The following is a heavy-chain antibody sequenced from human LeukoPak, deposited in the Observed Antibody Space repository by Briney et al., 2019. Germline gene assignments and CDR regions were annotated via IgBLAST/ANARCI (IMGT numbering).Heavy chain of an antibody. Sequence: GGSLRLSCAASGFTFRNYWMHWVRQAPGKGLVWVSRINPDGATTDCAGSVKGRFTISRDNAKNMVYLQMDSLRAEDTAVYYCVRLLDVDYWGQGTLVTVSS. J-gene: IGHJ4*02. CDR3: VRLLDVDY. CDR1: GFTFRNYW. D-gene: IGHD1-1*01. V-gene: IGHV3-74*01. CDR2: INPDGATT.